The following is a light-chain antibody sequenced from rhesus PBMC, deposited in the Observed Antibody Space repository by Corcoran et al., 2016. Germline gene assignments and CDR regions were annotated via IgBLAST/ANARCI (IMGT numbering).Light chain of an antibody. Sequence: DIQMTQSPSSLSADVGDRVTITCRASQDINGFLAWYQQKQGKAPTALIYSASNLKSGVPSRFSGRGSGTDFALTISSLQPEDFATYYCQQYHRVPYSFGQGTKVEIK. CDR2: SAS. CDR3: QQYHRVPYS. CDR1: QDINGF. V-gene: IGKV1-37*01. J-gene: IGKJ2*01.